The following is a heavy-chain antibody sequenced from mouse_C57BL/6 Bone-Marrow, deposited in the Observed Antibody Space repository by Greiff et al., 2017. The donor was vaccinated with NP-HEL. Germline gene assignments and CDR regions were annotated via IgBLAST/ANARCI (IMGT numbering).Heavy chain of an antibody. CDR2: ISGGGGNT. J-gene: IGHJ2*01. D-gene: IGHD1-1*01. Sequence: EVQVVESGGGLVKPGGSLKLSCAASGFTFSSYTMSWVRQTPEKRLEWVATISGGGGNTYYPDSVKGRFTISRDNAKNTLYLQMSSLRSEDTALYYCARQGYYGSSSSFDYWGQGTTLTVSS. V-gene: IGHV5-9*01. CDR1: GFTFSSYT. CDR3: ARQGYYGSSSSFDY.